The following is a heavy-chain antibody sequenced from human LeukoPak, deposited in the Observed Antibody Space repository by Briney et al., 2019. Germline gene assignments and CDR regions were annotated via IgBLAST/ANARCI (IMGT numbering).Heavy chain of an antibody. V-gene: IGHV3-30-3*01. CDR2: ISYDGSNK. J-gene: IGHJ1*01. CDR1: GFTFSSYA. Sequence: GGSLRLSCAASGFTFSSYAMHWVRQAPGKGLEWVAVISYDGSNKYYADSVKGRFTISRDNSKNTLYLQMNSLRAEDTAVYYCARVGGSGYYGAEYFQHWGQGTLVTVSS. CDR3: ARVGGSGYYGAEYFQH. D-gene: IGHD3-22*01.